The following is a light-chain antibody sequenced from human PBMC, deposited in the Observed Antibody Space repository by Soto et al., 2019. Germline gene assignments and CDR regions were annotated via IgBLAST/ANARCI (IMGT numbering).Light chain of an antibody. CDR1: SSDVGGYNY. Sequence: QSELTQPPSASGSPGQSVTISCTGTSSDVGGYNYVSWYQQHPGKAPKLMISEVSKRPSGVPDRFSGSKSGNTASLTVSGLQAEDEADYYCSSFAGNNNLVFGGGTKVTVL. V-gene: IGLV2-8*01. J-gene: IGLJ2*01. CDR3: SSFAGNNNLV. CDR2: EVS.